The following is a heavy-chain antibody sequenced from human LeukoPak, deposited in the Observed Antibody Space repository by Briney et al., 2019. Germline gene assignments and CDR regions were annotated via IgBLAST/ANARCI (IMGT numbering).Heavy chain of an antibody. CDR1: GGSISSYY. V-gene: IGHV4-59*01. CDR3: ARGGYSYNDAFDI. Sequence: ASETLSLTCTVSGGSISSYYWSWIRQPPGKGLEWIGYIYYSGSTNYNPSLKSRVTISVETSKNQFSLKLSSVTAADTAVYYCARGGYSYNDAFDIWGQGTMVTVSS. D-gene: IGHD5-18*01. CDR2: IYYSGST. J-gene: IGHJ3*02.